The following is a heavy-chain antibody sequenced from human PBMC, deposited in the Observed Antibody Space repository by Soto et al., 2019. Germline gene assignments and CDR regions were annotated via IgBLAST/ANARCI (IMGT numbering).Heavy chain of an antibody. Sequence: GASVKVSCKASGYTFTNYYMHWMRQAPGQGLEWMGVINPGGDSRSYAQRFQGRLTMTRDTSTSTAYMELRSLRSDDTAVYYCARVFCSSTSCSWGYYYYGMDVWGQGTTVTVSS. CDR1: GYTFTNYY. D-gene: IGHD2-2*01. CDR3: ARVFCSSTSCSWGYYYYGMDV. V-gene: IGHV1-46*01. J-gene: IGHJ6*02. CDR2: INPGGDSR.